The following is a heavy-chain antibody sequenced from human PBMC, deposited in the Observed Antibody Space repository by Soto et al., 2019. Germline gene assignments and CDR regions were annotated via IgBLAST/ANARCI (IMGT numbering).Heavy chain of an antibody. CDR1: GFTFSSYA. J-gene: IGHJ6*02. D-gene: IGHD4-17*01. CDR2: ISYDGSNK. CDR3: ARAAHTGDYYYGMDV. Sequence: QVQLVESGGGVVQPGRSLRLSCAASGFTFSSYAMHWVRQAPGKGLEWVAVISYDGSNKYYADSVKGRFTISRDNSKNTLYLQMNSLRAEDTAVYYCARAAHTGDYYYGMDVWGQGTTVTVSS. V-gene: IGHV3-30-3*01.